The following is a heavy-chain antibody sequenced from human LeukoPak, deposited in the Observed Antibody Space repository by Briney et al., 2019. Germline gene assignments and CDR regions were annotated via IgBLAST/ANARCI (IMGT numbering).Heavy chain of an antibody. D-gene: IGHD3-10*02. V-gene: IGHV4-38-2*02. CDR1: GYLISSGYY. Sequence: PSETLSLTCSVSGYLISSGYYGGWIRQTPGGGLEWIGSSYHRGSTYYNPSLKSRVAISVDTSKNQFSLKLTSVTAADTAVYFCARVSGGYYMDVWGKGTTVTVSS. J-gene: IGHJ6*03. CDR2: SYHRGST. CDR3: ARVSGGYYMDV.